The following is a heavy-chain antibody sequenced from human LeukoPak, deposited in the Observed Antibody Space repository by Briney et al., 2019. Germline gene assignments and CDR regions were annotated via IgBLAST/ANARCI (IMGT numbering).Heavy chain of an antibody. J-gene: IGHJ4*02. CDR2: ISTSGETT. D-gene: IGHD3-3*01. V-gene: IGHV3-23*01. Sequence: GGSLRLSCAASGFTFSSYAMSWVRQAPGKGLEWVSGISTSGETTYYADSVKGRFTISRDNAKNTLYLQMNSLRAEVTAVYYCARENDFWSGYYFDYWGQGTLVTVSS. CDR3: ARENDFWSGYYFDY. CDR1: GFTFSSYA.